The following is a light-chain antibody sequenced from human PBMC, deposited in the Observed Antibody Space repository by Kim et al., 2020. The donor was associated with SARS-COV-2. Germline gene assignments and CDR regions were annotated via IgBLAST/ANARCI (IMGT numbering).Light chain of an antibody. CDR3: QHYGSSVLT. CDR2: GAS. CDR1: QSLSSTY. V-gene: IGKV3-20*01. Sequence: EIVLTQSPGTLSLSPGERATLSYRASQSLSSTYLAWYQQKPGQAPRLLIYGASSRATGIPDRFSGSGSGTDFTLTISRLEAEDFAVFYCQHYGSSVLTFGGGTKVDIK. J-gene: IGKJ4*01.